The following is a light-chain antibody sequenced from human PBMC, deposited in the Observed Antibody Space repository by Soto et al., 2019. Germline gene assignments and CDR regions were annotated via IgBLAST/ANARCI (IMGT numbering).Light chain of an antibody. V-gene: IGKV1-5*01. CDR1: QRVTDW. Sequence: DIQLTQSPSTLSASVGDRDTNNCRASQRVTDWLAWYQQKPGKAPKLLIYDASSLQSGVPSRFSGSGSGTEFSLTISSLQPDDFATYYCQQYYRSCTFGRGTK. J-gene: IGKJ2*02. CDR2: DAS. CDR3: QQYYRSCT.